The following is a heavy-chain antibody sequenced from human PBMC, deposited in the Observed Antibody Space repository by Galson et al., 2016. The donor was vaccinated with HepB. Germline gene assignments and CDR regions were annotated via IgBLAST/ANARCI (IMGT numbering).Heavy chain of an antibody. D-gene: IGHD1-1*01. J-gene: IGHJ4*02. CDR3: ARETGAGTFQGFDY. CDR2: ISSSRSYT. Sequence: SLRLSCAASGFSFSDYYMNWIRQAPGKGLEWVSYISSSRSYTNYADSVKGRFTISRDKSKNQLSLQLTSLTAADTAVYYCARETGAGTFQGFDYWGQGILVTVSS. V-gene: IGHV3-11*05. CDR1: GFSFSDYY.